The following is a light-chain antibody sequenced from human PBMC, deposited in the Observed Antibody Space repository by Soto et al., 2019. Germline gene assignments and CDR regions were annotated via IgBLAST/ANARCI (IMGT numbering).Light chain of an antibody. CDR3: QSYDTSLRGDV. Sequence: QSSLTQPPSVSGAPWQRVTISCTGSSSNIGAGYDVHWYQQLPGTAPKLLIYGNFNRPSGVPDRFSGSKSGTSASLAITGLQAEDEADYYCQSYDTSLRGDVFGTGTKVTVL. V-gene: IGLV1-40*01. CDR2: GNF. CDR1: SSNIGAGYD. J-gene: IGLJ1*01.